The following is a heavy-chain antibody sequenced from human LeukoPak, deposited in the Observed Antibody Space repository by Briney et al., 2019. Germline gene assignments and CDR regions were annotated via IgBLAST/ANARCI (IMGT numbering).Heavy chain of an antibody. J-gene: IGHJ5*02. D-gene: IGHD2-8*01. Sequence: SETLSPTCTVSGGSISSSSYYWGWIRQPPGKGLEWIGSIYYSGSTYYNPSLKSRVTISVDTSKNQFSLKLSSVTAADTAVYYCARSPSMYAVANWFDPWGQGTLVTVSS. V-gene: IGHV4-39*07. CDR2: IYYSGST. CDR1: GGSISSSSYY. CDR3: ARSPSMYAVANWFDP.